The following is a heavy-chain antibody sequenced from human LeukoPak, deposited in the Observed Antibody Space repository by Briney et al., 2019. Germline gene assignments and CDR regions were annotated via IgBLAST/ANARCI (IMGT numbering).Heavy chain of an antibody. CDR3: ARLVRAGWFGELFRIARFDY. CDR2: ITNSGST. V-gene: IGHV4-34*01. CDR1: GGSFTGYY. D-gene: IGHD3-10*01. Sequence: SETLSLTCAVDGGSFTGYYWSWIRPPPGKGLEWIGEITNSGSTNYNPSLKSRVTIPVDTSKNQFSLKLSSVTAADTAGYYCARLVRAGWFGELFRIARFDYWGQGTLVTVSS. J-gene: IGHJ4*02.